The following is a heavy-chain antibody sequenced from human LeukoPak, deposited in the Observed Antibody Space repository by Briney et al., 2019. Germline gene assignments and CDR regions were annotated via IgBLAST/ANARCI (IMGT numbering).Heavy chain of an antibody. D-gene: IGHD1-26*01. CDR3: ASSPGGSYHFDY. CDR2: ISSSGSTI. Sequence: PGGSLRLSCAASGFTFSSYEMNWVRQAPGKGLEWVSYISSSGSTIYYADSVKGRFTISRDNAKNSLYLQMNSLRAEDTAVYYCASSPGGSYHFDYWGQGTLVTVSS. V-gene: IGHV3-48*03. CDR1: GFTFSSYE. J-gene: IGHJ4*02.